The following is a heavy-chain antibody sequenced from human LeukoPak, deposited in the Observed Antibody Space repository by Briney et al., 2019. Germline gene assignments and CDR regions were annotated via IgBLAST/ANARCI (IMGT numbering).Heavy chain of an antibody. CDR1: GYIFTSYY. J-gene: IGHJ4*02. Sequence: ASVKASCKASGYIFTSYYIHWVRQAPGQGLEWMGWINPNSGVTNYAQRFQDRVTMTRDTSISTTYMELSRLTPDDTAVYYCATVYSSGWYWDYWGQGTLVTVSS. D-gene: IGHD6-19*01. CDR2: INPNSGVT. CDR3: ATVYSSGWYWDY. V-gene: IGHV1-2*02.